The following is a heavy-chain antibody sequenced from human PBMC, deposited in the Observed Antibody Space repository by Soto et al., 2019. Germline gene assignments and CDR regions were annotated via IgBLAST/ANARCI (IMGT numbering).Heavy chain of an antibody. V-gene: IGHV4-59*01. CDR3: VGETEGFGFDY. CDR1: GGSISSYY. Sequence: QVQLQASGPGLVKPSETLSLTCTVSGGSISSYYWSWIRQPPGKGLEWIGYIYYSGSTKYNPSLKSRVTISVDTSKNQFSLKLSSVTAAATAVYYCVGETEGFGFDYWGQGPLVTVSS. D-gene: IGHD3-10*01. CDR2: IYYSGST. J-gene: IGHJ4*02.